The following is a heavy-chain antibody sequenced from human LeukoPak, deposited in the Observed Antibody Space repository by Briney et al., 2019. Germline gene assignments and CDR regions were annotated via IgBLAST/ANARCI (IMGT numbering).Heavy chain of an antibody. CDR1: GYSISSGYY. D-gene: IGHD6-13*01. Sequence: SETLSLTCAVPGYSISSGYYWGWIRQPPGKGLEWIGSIYHSGSTYYNPSLKSRVTISVDTSKNQFSLKLSSVTAADTAVYYCARGKVAAGYFDYWGQGTLVTVSS. CDR3: ARGKVAAGYFDY. CDR2: IYHSGST. J-gene: IGHJ4*02. V-gene: IGHV4-38-2*01.